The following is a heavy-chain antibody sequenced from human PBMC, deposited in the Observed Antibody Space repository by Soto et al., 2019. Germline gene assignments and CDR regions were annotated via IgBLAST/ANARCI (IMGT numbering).Heavy chain of an antibody. V-gene: IGHV3-23*01. Sequence: GGSLRLSCAASGFPFSSSDMTWVRQAPGKERDWGSTIDGSGGTTYYADSVKGRFTISRDNSMNTVYLQMNSLRADDTALYYCAKNSGWFNTWGQGALVTVSS. CDR3: AKNSGWFNT. D-gene: IGHD3-10*01. CDR1: GFPFSSSD. J-gene: IGHJ5*02. CDR2: IDGSGGTT.